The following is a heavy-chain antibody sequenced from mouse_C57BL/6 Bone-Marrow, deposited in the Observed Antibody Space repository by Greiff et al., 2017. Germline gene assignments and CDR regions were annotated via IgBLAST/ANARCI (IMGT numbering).Heavy chain of an antibody. J-gene: IGHJ1*03. CDR1: GYTFTSYW. D-gene: IGHD1-1*01. V-gene: IGHV1-69*01. CDR3: ARHYGSSYHWYFDV. Sequence: QVQLQQPGAELVMPGASVQLSCKASGYTFTSYWIHWVKQRPGQGLEWIGEIDPSDSYTNYNQKFKGKSPLTVDKSSSTAYMQLSSLTSEDSAVYYCARHYGSSYHWYFDVWGTGTTVTVSS. CDR2: IDPSDSYT.